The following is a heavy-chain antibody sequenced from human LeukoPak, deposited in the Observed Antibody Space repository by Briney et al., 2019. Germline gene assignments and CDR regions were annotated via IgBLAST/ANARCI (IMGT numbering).Heavy chain of an antibody. D-gene: IGHD3-9*01. CDR1: GYTFTSYD. J-gene: IGHJ4*02. CDR2: MNPNSGNT. Sequence: ASVKVSCKXSGYTFTSYDINWVRQATGQGLERMGWMNPNSGNTGYSQKFQGRVTITRNTSISTAYMELSSLRSEDTAVYYCARGRGILTGYYLGYWGQGTLVTVSS. CDR3: ARGRGILTGYYLGY. V-gene: IGHV1-8*03.